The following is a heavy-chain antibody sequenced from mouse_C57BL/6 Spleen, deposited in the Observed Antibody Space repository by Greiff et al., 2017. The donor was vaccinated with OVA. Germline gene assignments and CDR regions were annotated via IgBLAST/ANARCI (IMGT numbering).Heavy chain of an antibody. CDR1: GYTFTSYW. CDR3: ASYYYYAMDY. CDR2: IHPNSGST. D-gene: IGHD2-10*01. J-gene: IGHJ4*01. V-gene: IGHV1-64*01. Sequence: VQLQQPGAELVKPGASVKLSCKASGYTFTSYWMHWVKQSPGQGLEWIGMIHPNSGSTNYTEKFKSKATLTVDKSSSTAYMQLSILTSEDSAVYYCASYYYYAMDYWGQGTSVTVSS.